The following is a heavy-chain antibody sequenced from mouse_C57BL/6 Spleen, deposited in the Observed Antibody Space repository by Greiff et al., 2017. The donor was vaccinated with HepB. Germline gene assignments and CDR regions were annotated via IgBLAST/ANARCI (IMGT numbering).Heavy chain of an antibody. CDR2: INPNNGGT. J-gene: IGHJ4*01. CDR3: AKEGYYYGSSWAMDY. Sequence: VQLQQSGPELVKPGASVKMSCKASGYTFTDYNMHWVKQSHGKSLEWIGYINPNNGGTSYNQKFKGKATLTVNKSSSTAYMELRSLTSEDSAVYYCAKEGYYYGSSWAMDYWGQGTSVTVSS. CDR1: GYTFTDYN. V-gene: IGHV1-22*01. D-gene: IGHD1-1*01.